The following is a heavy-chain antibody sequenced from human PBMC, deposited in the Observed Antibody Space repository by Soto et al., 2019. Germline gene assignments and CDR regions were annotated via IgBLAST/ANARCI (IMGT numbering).Heavy chain of an antibody. D-gene: IGHD6-6*01. V-gene: IGHV4-4*02. J-gene: IGHJ6*02. CDR3: ARQGAARRRWYYYYYGMDV. CDR1: GGSISSSNW. Sequence: LSLTCAVSGGSISSSNWWSWVRQPPGKGLEWIGEIYHSGSTYYNPSLKSRVTISVDTSKNQFSLKLSSVTAADTAVYYCARQGAARRRWYYYYYGMDVWGQGTTVTVSS. CDR2: IYHSGST.